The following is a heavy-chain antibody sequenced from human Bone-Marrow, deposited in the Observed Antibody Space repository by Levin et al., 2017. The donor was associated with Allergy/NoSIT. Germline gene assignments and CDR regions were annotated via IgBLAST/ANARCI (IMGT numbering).Heavy chain of an antibody. J-gene: IGHJ3*01. D-gene: IGHD1-26*01. CDR2: ISWNSETI. Sequence: SLKISCAASGFTFDDFAMHWVRQAPGKGLEWVSGISWNSETIGYADSVKGRFTISRDNAKNLLYLQMNSLRTEDRALYYCAKGYLIGHSGAFDVWGQGTMVTVSS. V-gene: IGHV3-9*01. CDR3: AKGYLIGHSGAFDV. CDR1: GFTFDDFA.